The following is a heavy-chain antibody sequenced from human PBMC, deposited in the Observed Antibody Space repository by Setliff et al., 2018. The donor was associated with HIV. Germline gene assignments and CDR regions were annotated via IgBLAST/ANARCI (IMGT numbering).Heavy chain of an antibody. D-gene: IGHD3-22*01. CDR2: INHSGST. V-gene: IGHV4-34*01. J-gene: IGHJ4*02. CDR1: GGSFSGYY. CDR3: ARLTTTYYYDSSAYYHPV. Sequence: SETLSLTCAVYGGSFSGYYWSWIRQPPGKGLEWIGEINHSGSTNYNPSLKSRVTISVDASKNQFSLKLSSVTAADTAVFYCARLTTTYYYDSSAYYHPVWGQGTLVTVS.